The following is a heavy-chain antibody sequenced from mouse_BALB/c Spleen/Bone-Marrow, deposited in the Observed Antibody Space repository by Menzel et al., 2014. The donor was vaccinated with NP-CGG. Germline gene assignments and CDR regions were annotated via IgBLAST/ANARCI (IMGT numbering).Heavy chain of an antibody. D-gene: IGHD4-1*01. Sequence: DVQLVESGGGLVKPGGFLKLSCAASGFTFSSYTMSWVRQTPEKRLEWVATISSGGSYTYYPDSVKGRFTISRDNAKNTLYLQMSSLKSEDTAMYYCTRDQTGYFAYWGQGTLVTVSA. V-gene: IGHV5-6-4*01. CDR3: TRDQTGYFAY. CDR1: GFTFSSYT. J-gene: IGHJ3*01. CDR2: ISSGGSYT.